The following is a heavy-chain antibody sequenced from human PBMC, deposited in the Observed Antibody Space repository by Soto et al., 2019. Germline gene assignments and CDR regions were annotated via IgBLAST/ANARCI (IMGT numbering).Heavy chain of an antibody. CDR1: GYSFTDYH. D-gene: IGHD2-8*01. CDR3: ARGDSTDCSIGVCSFFYNHDMDV. J-gene: IGHJ6*02. CDR2: INPKSGGT. V-gene: IGHV1-2*04. Sequence: ASVKVSCKASGYSFTDYHIHWVRQAPGQGLEWLGRINPKSGGTSTAQRFQGWVTMTTDTSISTASMELTRLTSDDTALYYCARGDSTDCSIGVCSFFYNHDMDVWG.